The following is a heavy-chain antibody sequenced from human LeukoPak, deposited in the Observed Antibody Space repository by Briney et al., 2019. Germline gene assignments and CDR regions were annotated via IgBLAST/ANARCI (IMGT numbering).Heavy chain of an antibody. D-gene: IGHD6-13*01. V-gene: IGHV5-51*01. Sequence: GESLKISCKGSGYSFLSHWIGWVRQMPGKGLEWMGIIYPGDSDTRYNPSFQGQVTISADKSISTAYLQWSSLKASDTAMYYCARHASPYSSNYYFDYWGQGAMVTVSS. CDR2: IYPGDSDT. CDR3: ARHASPYSSNYYFDY. CDR1: GYSFLSHW. J-gene: IGHJ4*02.